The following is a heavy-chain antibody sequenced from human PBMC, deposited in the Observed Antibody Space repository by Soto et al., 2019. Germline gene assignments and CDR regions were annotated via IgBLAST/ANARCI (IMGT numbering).Heavy chain of an antibody. V-gene: IGHV4-59*06. Sequence: TXGILWRTCTVSGGCISSHYWTWIRQPPGKGLEWIAYIHYSGRTYYNPSLKSRVTISVDTSNNQFSLKLSSVTAADTAVYYCARYYFDSSGYSNWFDPWGQGTLVTVSS. D-gene: IGHD3-22*01. CDR3: ARYYFDSSGYSNWFDP. CDR2: IHYSGRT. CDR1: GGCISSHY. J-gene: IGHJ5*02.